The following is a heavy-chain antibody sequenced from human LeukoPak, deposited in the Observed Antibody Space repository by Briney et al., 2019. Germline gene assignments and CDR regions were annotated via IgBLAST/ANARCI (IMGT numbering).Heavy chain of an antibody. J-gene: IGHJ4*02. V-gene: IGHV4-39*01. D-gene: IGHD3-3*01. Sequence: SETLSLTCSVCGGSISDGLYYWGWLRQPPGKGLQWIASIYYSGNTYYNPSLRSRVTISRDTSKNQFFLTLTSVTAADTAVYSCARRPGSYESGHGDDNWGQGILVTVSS. CDR1: GGSISDGLYY. CDR2: IYYSGNT. CDR3: ARRPGSYESGHGDDN.